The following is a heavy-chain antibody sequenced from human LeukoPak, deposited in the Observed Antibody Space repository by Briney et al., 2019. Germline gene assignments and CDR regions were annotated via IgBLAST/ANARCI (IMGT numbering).Heavy chain of an antibody. J-gene: IGHJ5*02. V-gene: IGHV4-59*01. Sequence: PSETLSLTCTVSGGSIRSYYWSWIRQPPGKGLECIGYIYYIGSTNYNPSLKSRVTISLDTSKSQFSLKLTSVTPADTAVYYCARGGIVGSRTDWFDPWGQGILVTVSS. CDR3: ARGGIVGSRTDWFDP. CDR2: IYYIGST. CDR1: GGSIRSYY. D-gene: IGHD1-26*01.